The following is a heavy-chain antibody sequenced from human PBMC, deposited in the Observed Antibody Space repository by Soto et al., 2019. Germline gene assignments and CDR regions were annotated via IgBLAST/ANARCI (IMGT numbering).Heavy chain of an antibody. D-gene: IGHD6-19*01. Sequence: SETLSLTCTVPGASISSYFWTWIRQPAGKALDWIGRISTSGTTNYNPSLTSRVTMSVDTSKNHFSLNLSSVTAADTAVYYCAREAGPDRWFDPWGQGTLVTVSS. CDR2: ISTSGTT. CDR1: GASISSYF. V-gene: IGHV4-4*07. J-gene: IGHJ5*02. CDR3: AREAGPDRWFDP.